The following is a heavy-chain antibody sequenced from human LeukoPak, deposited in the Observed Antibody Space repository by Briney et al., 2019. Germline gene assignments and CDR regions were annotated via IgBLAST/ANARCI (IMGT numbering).Heavy chain of an antibody. CDR1: GFTFSSNS. CDR2: ISSTGGTI. V-gene: IGHV3-48*04. J-gene: IGHJ5*02. CDR3: AKDLGGSSSWCDP. D-gene: IGHD6-13*01. Sequence: PGGSLRLSCAASGFTFSSNSMNWVRQAPGKGLEWVSYISSTGGTIYYADSMKGRFTISRDNAKNSLYLQMNSLRVEDTAVYYCAKDLGGSSSWCDPWGQGTLVTVSS.